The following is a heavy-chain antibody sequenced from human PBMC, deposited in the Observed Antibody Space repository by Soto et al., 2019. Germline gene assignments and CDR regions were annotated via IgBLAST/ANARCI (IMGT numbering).Heavy chain of an antibody. Sequence: GGSLRLSCAASGFTFSSYWMSWVRQAPGKGLEWVANIKQDGSEKYYVDYVKGRFTISRDNAKNSLYLQMNSLRAEDTAVYYCAGGRGGSREYFQHWGQGTLVTVSS. D-gene: IGHD3-16*01. CDR2: IKQDGSEK. V-gene: IGHV3-7*04. J-gene: IGHJ1*01. CDR1: GFTFSSYW. CDR3: AGGRGGSREYFQH.